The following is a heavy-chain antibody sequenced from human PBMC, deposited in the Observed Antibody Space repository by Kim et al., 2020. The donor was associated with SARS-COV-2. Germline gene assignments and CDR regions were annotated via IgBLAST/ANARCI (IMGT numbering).Heavy chain of an antibody. D-gene: IGHD5-18*01. CDR3: AKGDTAIVPYNWFDP. J-gene: IGHJ5*02. V-gene: IGHV3-23*01. Sequence: ADSVKGRFTISRDNSKNTLYLQMNSLRAKDTAVYYCAKGDTAIVPYNWFDPWGQGTLVTVSS.